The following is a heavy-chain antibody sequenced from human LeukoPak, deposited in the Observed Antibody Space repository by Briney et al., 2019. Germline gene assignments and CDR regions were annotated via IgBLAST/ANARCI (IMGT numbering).Heavy chain of an antibody. V-gene: IGHV6-1*01. CDR1: GDSVSNYTTA. Sequence: SQTLSLTCAISGDSVSNYTTAWNWIRQSPSRGLEWLGRTYYRSKWYNECAVSVKSRITIDPDTSKNQFSLQLSSVTPEDTAVYYCARGYYCDSWGQGTLVTVSS. CDR2: TYYRSKWYN. J-gene: IGHJ4*02. CDR3: ARGYYCDS.